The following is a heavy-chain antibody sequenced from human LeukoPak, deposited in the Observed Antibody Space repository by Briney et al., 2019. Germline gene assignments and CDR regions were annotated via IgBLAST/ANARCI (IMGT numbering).Heavy chain of an antibody. CDR2: ITWNSGNI. Sequence: GGSLRLSCAASGFTFGDYAMHWVRQAPGKGLEWVAGITWNSGNIAYADSVKGRSTISRDIAKKTLHLQMNRLRADDTAFYYCSKGRLARGRIIGGDWGQGTLVTVSS. J-gene: IGHJ4*02. CDR1: GFTFGDYA. CDR3: SKGRLARGRIIGGD. V-gene: IGHV3-9*01. D-gene: IGHD3-10*01.